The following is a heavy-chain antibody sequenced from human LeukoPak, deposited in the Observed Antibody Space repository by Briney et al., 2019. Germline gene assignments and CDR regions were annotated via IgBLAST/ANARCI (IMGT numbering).Heavy chain of an antibody. J-gene: IGHJ4*02. CDR2: IYTSGST. Sequence: SQTLSFTCTVSGGSISSGSYYWSWIRQPAGKGLEWIGRIYTSGSTNYNPSLKSRVTISVDTSKNQFSLKLSSVTAADTAVYYCARDDSSSSMFDYWGQGTLVTVSS. CDR3: ARDDSSSSMFDY. V-gene: IGHV4-61*02. D-gene: IGHD6-6*01. CDR1: GGSISSGSYY.